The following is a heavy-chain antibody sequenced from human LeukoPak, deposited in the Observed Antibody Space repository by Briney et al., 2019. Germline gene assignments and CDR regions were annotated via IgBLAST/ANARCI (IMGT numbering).Heavy chain of an antibody. D-gene: IGHD3-10*01. CDR2: IDWDDDK. V-gene: IGHV2-5*02. J-gene: IGHJ4*02. CDR3: AHSIGWFGDFHS. Sequence: SGPTLVKPPQTLTLTRTFSGCSPSTRGGGVSWIRQPPGKALEWLPLIDWDDDKRYSPSLKSRLTITKDTSKNRVVLTMTNMDPVDTATYYCAHSIGWFGDFHSWGQGTLVTVSS. CDR1: GCSPSTRGGG.